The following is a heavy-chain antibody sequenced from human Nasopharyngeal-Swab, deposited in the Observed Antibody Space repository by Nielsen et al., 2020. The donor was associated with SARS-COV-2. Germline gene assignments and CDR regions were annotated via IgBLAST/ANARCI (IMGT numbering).Heavy chain of an antibody. J-gene: IGHJ4*02. Sequence: SLKISCAASGFPFDDFAMHWVRQAPGRGLGWVSGISWISFSIGYADSVKGRFTISRDNAKNSLYLQMNSLRAEDTALYYCAKGVVGWELLGNFAYWGQGALVTVSS. CDR2: ISWISFSI. CDR3: AKGVVGWELLGNFAY. V-gene: IGHV3-9*01. CDR1: GFPFDDFA. D-gene: IGHD1-26*01.